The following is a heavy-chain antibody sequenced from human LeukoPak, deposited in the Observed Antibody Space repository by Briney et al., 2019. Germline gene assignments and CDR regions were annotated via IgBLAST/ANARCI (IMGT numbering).Heavy chain of an antibody. CDR2: INHSGST. V-gene: IGHV4-34*01. D-gene: IGHD1-1*01. J-gene: IGHJ4*02. CDR1: GGSFSGYY. Sequence: SETLSLTCAVYGGSFSGYYWSWIRQPPGKGLEWIGEINHSGSTNYNPSLKSRVTISVDTSKNQFSLKLSSVTAADTAVYYCARFRVNVFALDYWGQGTLVTVSS. CDR3: ARFRVNVFALDY.